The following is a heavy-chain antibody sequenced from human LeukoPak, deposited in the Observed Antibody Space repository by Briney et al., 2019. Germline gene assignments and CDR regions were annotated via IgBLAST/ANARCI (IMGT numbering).Heavy chain of an antibody. D-gene: IGHD3-10*01. Sequence: ASVKVSCKASGGTFSSYAISWVRQAPGQGLEWMGGIIPIFGTANYAQKFQGRVTITADESTSTAYMELSSLRSEDTAVYFCARVSRTSMVRGIITSDYWGQGTLVTVSS. J-gene: IGHJ4*02. CDR3: ARVSRTSMVRGIITSDY. V-gene: IGHV1-69*13. CDR1: GGTFSSYA. CDR2: IIPIFGTA.